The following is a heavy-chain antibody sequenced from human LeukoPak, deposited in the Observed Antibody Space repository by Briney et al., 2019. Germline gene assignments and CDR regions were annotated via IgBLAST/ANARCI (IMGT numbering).Heavy chain of an antibody. CDR3: ARSPAYAFDI. Sequence: GGSLRLSCAASGFTFSSYSMNWVRQAPGKGLEWVSSISGSSSYIYYADSVKGRFTISRHNAKNSLYLQMNSLRAEDTAVYYCARSPAYAFDIWGQGTMVTVSS. CDR2: ISGSSSYI. CDR1: GFTFSSYS. D-gene: IGHD6-25*01. V-gene: IGHV3-21*01. J-gene: IGHJ3*02.